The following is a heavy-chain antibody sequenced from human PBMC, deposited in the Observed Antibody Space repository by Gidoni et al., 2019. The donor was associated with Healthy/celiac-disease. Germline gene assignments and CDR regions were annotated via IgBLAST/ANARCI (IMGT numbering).Heavy chain of an antibody. CDR1: GFTFGDYA. V-gene: IGHV3-49*04. J-gene: IGHJ6*02. CDR2: IRSKAYGGTT. Sequence: EVQLVESGGGLVQPGRSLRLSCAASGFTFGDYAMSWVRQAPGKGLEWVGFIRSKAYGGTTEYAASVKGRFTISRDDSKSIAYLQMNSLKTEDTAVYYCQDFTYYYGMDVWGQGTTVTVSS. D-gene: IGHD3-3*01. CDR3: QDFTYYYGMDV.